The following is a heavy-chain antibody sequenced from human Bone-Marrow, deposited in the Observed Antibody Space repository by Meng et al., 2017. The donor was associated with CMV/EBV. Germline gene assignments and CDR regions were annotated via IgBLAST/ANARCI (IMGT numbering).Heavy chain of an antibody. J-gene: IGHJ4*02. V-gene: IGHV4-59*01. D-gene: IGHD2-2*01. CDR3: ARGYCSCTSCHDLYYFEF. CDR1: GGSISSYY. Sequence: SETLSLTCTVSGGSISSYYWSWIRQPPGKGLEWIGYIYYSGSTNYNPSLKSRVTISVDTSKNQFSLKLSSVTAADTAVYYCARGYCSCTSCHDLYYFEFCGQGTLVTVSS. CDR2: IYYSGST.